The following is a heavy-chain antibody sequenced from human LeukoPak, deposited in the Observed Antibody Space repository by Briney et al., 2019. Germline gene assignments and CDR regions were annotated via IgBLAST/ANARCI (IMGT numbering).Heavy chain of an antibody. CDR1: GFTFSSYS. CDR2: ISSSSSYI. J-gene: IGHJ6*03. Sequence: GGSLRLSCAASGFTFSSYSMNWVRQAPGKGLEWVPSISSSSSYIYYADSVKGRFTISRDNAKNSLYLQMNSLRAEDTAVYYCARGQGASGPTDYYYYMDVWGKGTTVTVSS. V-gene: IGHV3-21*01. CDR3: ARGQGASGPTDYYYYMDV.